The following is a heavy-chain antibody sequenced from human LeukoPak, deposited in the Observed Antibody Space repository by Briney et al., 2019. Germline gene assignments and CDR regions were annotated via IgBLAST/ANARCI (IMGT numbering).Heavy chain of an antibody. D-gene: IGHD3-10*01. V-gene: IGHV4-61*02. CDR1: GGSISSGSYY. CDR3: ARDRGGGWFGELLSSE. CDR2: IYTSGST. Sequence: SETLSLTCTVSGGSISSGSYYWSWIRQPAGKGLEWIGRIYTSGSTNYNPSLKSRVTISVDTSKNQCSLKLSSVTAAGAAVYYCARDRGGGWFGELLSSEWGQGTLVTVSS. J-gene: IGHJ4*02.